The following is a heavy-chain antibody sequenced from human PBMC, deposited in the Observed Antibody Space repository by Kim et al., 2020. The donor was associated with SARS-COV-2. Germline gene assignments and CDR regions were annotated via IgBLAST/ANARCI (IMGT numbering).Heavy chain of an antibody. V-gene: IGHV3-33*01. J-gene: IGHJ3*02. CDR3: ARDPRGGAFDI. CDR1: GFTFSSYG. D-gene: IGHD3-10*01. CDR2: IWYDGSNK. Sequence: GGSLRLSCAASGFTFSSYGMHWVRQAPGKGLEWVAVIWYDGSNKYYADSVKGRFTISRDNSKNTLYLQMNSLRAEDTAVYYCARDPRGGAFDIWGQGTMVTVSS.